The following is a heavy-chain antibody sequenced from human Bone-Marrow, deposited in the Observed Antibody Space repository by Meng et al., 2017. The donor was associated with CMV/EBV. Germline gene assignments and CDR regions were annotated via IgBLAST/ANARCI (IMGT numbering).Heavy chain of an antibody. V-gene: IGHV3-30*19. CDR3: VRGGAAADWGGFFDY. CDR1: GFTFSSYG. D-gene: IGHD6-13*01. CDR2: ISFDGSSK. J-gene: IGHJ4*02. Sequence: LSLTCAASGFTFSSYGMHWVRQAPGKGLEWVAVISFDGSSKYYADSVKGRFTISRDNSKNTVYMRMNNLRAGDMAVYYCVRGGAAADWGGFFDYWGQGTLVTVSS.